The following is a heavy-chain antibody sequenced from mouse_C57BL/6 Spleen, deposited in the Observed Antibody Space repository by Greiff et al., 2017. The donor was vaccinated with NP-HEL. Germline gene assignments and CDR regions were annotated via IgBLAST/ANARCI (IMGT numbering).Heavy chain of an antibody. CDR3: AREGYGSSYFDY. J-gene: IGHJ2*01. V-gene: IGHV1-22*01. CDR2: INPNNGGT. Sequence: EVQLQQSGPELVKPGASVKMSCKASGYTFTEYNMHWVKQSHGKSLEWIGYINPNNGGTSYNQKFKGKATLTVNKSSSTAYMELRSLTSEDSAVYYCAREGYGSSYFDYWGQGTTLTVSS. CDR1: GYTFTEYN. D-gene: IGHD1-1*01.